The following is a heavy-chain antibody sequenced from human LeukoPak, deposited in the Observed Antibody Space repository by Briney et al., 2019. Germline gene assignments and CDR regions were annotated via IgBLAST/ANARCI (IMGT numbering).Heavy chain of an antibody. D-gene: IGHD2-2*01. J-gene: IGHJ5*02. CDR1: GGSISSGDYY. Sequence: PSETLSLTCTVSGGSISSGDYYWSWIRQPPGKGLEWIGYIYYSGSTYYNPSLKSRVTISVDTSKNQFSLKLSSVTAADTAVYYCARALYQLPPRSLTGWFDPWGQGTLVTVSS. CDR3: ARALYQLPPRSLTGWFDP. V-gene: IGHV4-30-4*08. CDR2: IYYSGST.